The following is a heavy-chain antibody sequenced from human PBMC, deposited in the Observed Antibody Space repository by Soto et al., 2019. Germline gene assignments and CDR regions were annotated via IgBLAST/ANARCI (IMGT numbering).Heavy chain of an antibody. CDR3: ARDLWGYCGTDCYPLDV. V-gene: IGHV4-59*01. J-gene: IGHJ6*02. D-gene: IGHD2-21*02. CDR2: MYNTGST. CDR1: GGSISSYY. Sequence: QVRLQESGPGLVKPSETLSLTCTVSGGSISSYYWSWLRQPPGKGLEWIGYMYNTGSTVYNPSLKSRVTISVDTSKNQFYLKVNSVTAADTAVYYCARDLWGYCGTDCYPLDVWGQGTTVTVSS.